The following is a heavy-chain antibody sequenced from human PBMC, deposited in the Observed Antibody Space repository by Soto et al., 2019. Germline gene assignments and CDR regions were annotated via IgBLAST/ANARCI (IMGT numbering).Heavy chain of an antibody. V-gene: IGHV3-48*01. D-gene: IGHD3-22*01. J-gene: IGHJ4*02. CDR3: ARDDYPSYYDSSGYHFDY. Sequence: EVQLVESGGGLVQPGGSLRLSCAASGFTFSSYSMNWVRQAPGKGLEWVSYISSSSSTIHYADSVKGRFTISRDNAKNSLYLQTNSLRAEDTAVYYCARDDYPSYYDSSGYHFDYWGQGTLVTVSS. CDR2: ISSSSSTI. CDR1: GFTFSSYS.